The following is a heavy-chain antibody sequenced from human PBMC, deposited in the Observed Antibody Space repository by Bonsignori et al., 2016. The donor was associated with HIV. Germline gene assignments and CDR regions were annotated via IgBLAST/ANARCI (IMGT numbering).Heavy chain of an antibody. J-gene: IGHJ6*03. D-gene: IGHD2-15*01. CDR3: ARGVCSGGSCYWPPAYYYYMDV. CDR2: IYYSGST. Sequence: PGKGLEWIGYIYYSGSTNYNPSLKSRVTISVDTSKNQFSLKLSSVTAADTAVYYCARGVCSGGSCYWPPAYYYYMDVWGKGTTVTVSS. V-gene: IGHV4-59*13.